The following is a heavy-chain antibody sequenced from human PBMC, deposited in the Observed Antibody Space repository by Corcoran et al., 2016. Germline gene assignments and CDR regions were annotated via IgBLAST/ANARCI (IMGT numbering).Heavy chain of an antibody. CDR3: ARSGGYESSGYYPDY. Sequence: EVQLVESGGVVVQPGGSLRLSCAASGFTFDDYAMHWVRQAPGKGLEWVSLITWDGGKTYYADSVRGRFTISRDNSKDSMYLQMNSLRAEDTALYYCARSGGYESSGYYPDYWGQGTLVTVSS. D-gene: IGHD3-22*01. CDR1: GFTFDDYA. V-gene: IGHV3-43D*03. CDR2: ITWDGGKT. J-gene: IGHJ4*02.